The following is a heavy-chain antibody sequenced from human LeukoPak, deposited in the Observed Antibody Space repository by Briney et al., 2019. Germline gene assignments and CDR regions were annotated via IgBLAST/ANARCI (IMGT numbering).Heavy chain of an antibody. J-gene: IGHJ5*02. CDR1: GDSITSGGYY. V-gene: IGHV4-39*07. Sequence: SETLSLTCGVPGDSITSGGYYWAWLRQPPGKGLEWIGSVYYTGSIKYNPSLKGRVSISRDMSKNQFSLNVNSVDATDTAVYYCARRDYAAWFDPWGQGTLATVSS. CDR2: VYYTGSI. CDR3: ARRDYAAWFDP. D-gene: IGHD4/OR15-4a*01.